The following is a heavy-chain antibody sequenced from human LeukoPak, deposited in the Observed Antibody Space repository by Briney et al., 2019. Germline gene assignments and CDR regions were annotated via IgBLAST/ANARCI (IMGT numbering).Heavy chain of an antibody. J-gene: IGHJ6*02. CDR1: GGSFSGYY. V-gene: IGHV4-34*01. Sequence: SETLSLTCAVYGGSFSGYYWSWIRQPPGKGLEWIGYIYYSGSTYYNPSLKSRVTISVDTSKNQFSLKLSSVTAADTAVYYCARGYDFWSGSSHGMDVWGQGTTVTVSS. CDR2: IYYSGST. D-gene: IGHD3-3*01. CDR3: ARGYDFWSGSSHGMDV.